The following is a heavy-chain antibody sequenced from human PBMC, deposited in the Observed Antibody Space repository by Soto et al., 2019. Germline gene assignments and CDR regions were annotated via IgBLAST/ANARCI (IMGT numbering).Heavy chain of an antibody. J-gene: IGHJ6*02. Sequence: GGSLRLSCAASGFTFSSYWMHWVRQAPGKGLVWVSRINSDGSSTSYADSVKGRFTISRDNAKNTLYLQSNSLRAEDTAVYYCAREGQHDFWSGYYNGYYYGMDVWGQGTTVTVSS. CDR1: GFTFSSYW. CDR3: AREGQHDFWSGYYNGYYYGMDV. D-gene: IGHD3-3*01. CDR2: INSDGSST. V-gene: IGHV3-74*01.